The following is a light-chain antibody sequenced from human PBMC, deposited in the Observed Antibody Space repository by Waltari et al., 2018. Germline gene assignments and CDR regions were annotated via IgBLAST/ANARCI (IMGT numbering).Light chain of an antibody. CDR3: QQRSNWPLT. V-gene: IGKV3-11*01. CDR1: QGVSSF. J-gene: IGKJ5*01. CDR2: DAS. Sequence: EIVLTQSPATLSLSPGESATLSCRASQGVSSFLAWYQQKPGQAPRLLIYDASNRATGIPARFSGSGSGTDFTLTISSLEPEDFAVYYCQQRSNWPLTFGQGTRLEIK.